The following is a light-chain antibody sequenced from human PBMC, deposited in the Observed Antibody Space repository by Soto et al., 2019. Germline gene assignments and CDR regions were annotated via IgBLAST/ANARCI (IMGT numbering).Light chain of an antibody. J-gene: IGLJ1*01. V-gene: IGLV2-14*01. CDR2: EVT. CDR3: SSYTSSSTLV. CDR1: SSDVGLFTY. Sequence: QSVLTQPASVSGSPGQSITISCTGNSSDVGLFTYVSWYQHHPGKAPKLIIYEVTNRPSGVSNRFSGSKSGNTASLTISGLQAEDEADYYCSSYTSSSTLVFGTVTKLTVL.